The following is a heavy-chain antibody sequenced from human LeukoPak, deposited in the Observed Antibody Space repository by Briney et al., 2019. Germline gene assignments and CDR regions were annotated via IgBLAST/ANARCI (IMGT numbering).Heavy chain of an antibody. CDR3: ARDSSGWQRGKYNWFDP. J-gene: IGHJ5*02. CDR2: INPSGGST. V-gene: IGHV1-46*02. Sequence: ASVKVSCKASGGTFNKYAFSWVRQAPGQGLEWMGIINPSGGSTSYAQKFQGRVTMTRDMSTSTVYMELSSLRSEDTAVYYCARDSSGWQRGKYNWFDPWGQGTLVTVSS. D-gene: IGHD6-19*01. CDR1: GGTFNKYA.